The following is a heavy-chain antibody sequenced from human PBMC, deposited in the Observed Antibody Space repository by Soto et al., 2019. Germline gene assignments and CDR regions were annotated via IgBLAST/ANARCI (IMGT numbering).Heavy chain of an antibody. V-gene: IGHV1-58*02. CDR1: GFTFTSSA. Sequence: ASVKVSCKASGFTFTSSAMQWVRQARGQRLEWIGWIVVGSGNTNYAQKFQERVTITRDMSTSTAYMELSSLRSEDTAVYYCAADRGYYDSSGYYYYYGMDVWGQGTTVTVSS. CDR2: IVVGSGNT. J-gene: IGHJ6*02. D-gene: IGHD3-22*01. CDR3: AADRGYYDSSGYYYYYGMDV.